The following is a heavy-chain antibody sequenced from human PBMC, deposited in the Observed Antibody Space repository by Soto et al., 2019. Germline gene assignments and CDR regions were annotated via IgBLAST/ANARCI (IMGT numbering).Heavy chain of an antibody. CDR1: GGSILDSTYY. V-gene: IGHV4-39*01. D-gene: IGHD3-22*01. CDR2: IFYSGGT. Sequence: QLLLQESGPGLVKPSETLSLTCTVSGGSILDSTYYWAWIRQTPGKGLEWIGTIFYSGGTFYTPSLKSAVTMSVDTSNNQFSLTLSPVTAADTAVYYCARQASGYYYGWFDPWGQGTLVTVSS. CDR3: ARQASGYYYGWFDP. J-gene: IGHJ5*02.